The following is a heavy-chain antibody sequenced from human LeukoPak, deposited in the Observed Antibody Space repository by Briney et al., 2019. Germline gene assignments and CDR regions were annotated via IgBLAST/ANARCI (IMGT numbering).Heavy chain of an antibody. CDR2: VYSSGNT. CDR3: ARGRNYFPIDY. CDR1: TFIVSSSH. D-gene: IGHD3-9*01. J-gene: IGHJ4*02. V-gene: IGHV3-53*01. Sequence: PGGSLRLSCAASTFIVSSSHMTWVRQTPGKGLEWVSVVYSSGNTFYADSVKGRFTISRDNSRNTLYLQMNSLRAEDTAVYYCARGRNYFPIDYWGQGTLVTVSS.